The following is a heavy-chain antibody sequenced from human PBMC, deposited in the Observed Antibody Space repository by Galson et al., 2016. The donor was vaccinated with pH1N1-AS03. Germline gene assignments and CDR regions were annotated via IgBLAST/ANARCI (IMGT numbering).Heavy chain of an antibody. CDR1: GFTFSSYG. CDR2: IRYDGINK. Sequence: SLRLSCAASGFTFSSYGMHWVRQAPGKGLEWVAFIRYDGINKYYADSVKGRFTISRDNSKNTLDLQMNSLRAEDTAVYYCAKWASGYSSGWYYFDYWGQGTLVTVSS. D-gene: IGHD6-19*01. J-gene: IGHJ4*02. CDR3: AKWASGYSSGWYYFDY. V-gene: IGHV3-30*02.